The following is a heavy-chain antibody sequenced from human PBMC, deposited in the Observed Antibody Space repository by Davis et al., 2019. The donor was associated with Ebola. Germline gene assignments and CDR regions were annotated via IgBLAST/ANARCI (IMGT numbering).Heavy chain of an antibody. CDR2: IKSDGST. J-gene: IGHJ4*02. CDR1: GFTITNYW. V-gene: IGHV3-74*01. D-gene: IGHD1-7*01. Sequence: GESLKISCAVSGFTITNYWTHWVRQAPGKGLVWVSRIKSDGSTIYADSVKGRFTISRDNAKNTLYLQMNSLRVEDTAVYYCAKSYISITGTTPDYWGQGTLVAVSS. CDR3: AKSYISITGTTPDY.